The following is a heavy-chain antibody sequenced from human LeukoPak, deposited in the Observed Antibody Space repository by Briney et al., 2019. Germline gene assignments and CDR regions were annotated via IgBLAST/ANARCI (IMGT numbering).Heavy chain of an antibody. CDR3: VGGSYYFDY. CDR2: INSDGSTT. CDR1: GLTFSIYW. J-gene: IGHJ4*02. D-gene: IGHD1-26*01. Sequence: GESVTLPCALSGLTFSIYWMQWVGHATGKGMVCVSRINSDGSTTSYADSVKGRITISRDNAKNTLYLQMNSLRAEDTAVYYCVGGSYYFDYWGQGTLVTVSS. V-gene: IGHV3-74*01.